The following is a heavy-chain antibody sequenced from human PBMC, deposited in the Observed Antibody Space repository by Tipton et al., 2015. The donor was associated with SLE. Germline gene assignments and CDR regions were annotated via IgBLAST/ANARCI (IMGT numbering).Heavy chain of an antibody. V-gene: IGHV4-4*08. Sequence: TLSLTCTVSGGSISSYYWSWLRQPPGKGLEWIGYIYTSGSTNYNPSLKRRVTISVDTSKNQFSLKLSSVTAADSDVNYCAGECAVAGMDYWGQGTLVTVSS. D-gene: IGHD6-19*01. CDR3: AGECAVAGMDY. J-gene: IGHJ4*02. CDR1: GGSISSYY. CDR2: IYTSGST.